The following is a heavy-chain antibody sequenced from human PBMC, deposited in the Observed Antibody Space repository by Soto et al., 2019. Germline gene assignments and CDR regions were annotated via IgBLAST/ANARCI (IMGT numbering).Heavy chain of an antibody. Sequence: QVQLVKSGAEVKKPGASVKVSCKASGYTFTSYDINWVRQATGQGLEWMGWMNPNSGNTGYAQKFQGRVTMTRNTSISKAYLELSSLRSEDTAVYYCAREWADYSNLKGTSDYWGQGTLVTVSS. CDR1: GYTFTSYD. CDR2: MNPNSGNT. CDR3: AREWADYSNLKGTSDY. D-gene: IGHD4-4*01. J-gene: IGHJ4*02. V-gene: IGHV1-8*01.